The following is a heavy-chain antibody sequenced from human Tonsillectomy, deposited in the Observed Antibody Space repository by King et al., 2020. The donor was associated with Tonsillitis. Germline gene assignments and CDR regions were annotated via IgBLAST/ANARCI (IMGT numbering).Heavy chain of an antibody. CDR2: IYYSGST. CDR1: GGSISSYY. V-gene: IGHV4-59*01. CDR3: ASIHLLDYYGSGPLGYFQH. J-gene: IGHJ1*01. D-gene: IGHD3-10*01. Sequence: QLQESGPGLVKPSETLSLTCTVSGGSISSYYWSWIRQPPGKGLEWIGYIYYSGSTTYNHSHKSRVTISVDTSKKQFSLKLSYVTAADTAVYYCASIHLLDYYGSGPLGYFQHWGQGTLVTVSS.